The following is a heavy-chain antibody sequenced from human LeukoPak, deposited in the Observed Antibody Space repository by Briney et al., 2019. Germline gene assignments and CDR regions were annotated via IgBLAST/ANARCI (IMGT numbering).Heavy chain of an antibody. J-gene: IGHJ4*02. Sequence: GGSLRLSCAASGFSFTTYWMSWVRQAPGKGLEWVANIKQDGTEKYYVDSVKGRFTISRDNAKNSLHLQMNSLRVEDTAVYYCTKLAKYFYGSETYYFFEHWGQGTPVTASS. CDR3: TKLAKYFYGSETYYFFEH. CDR2: IKQDGTEK. V-gene: IGHV3-7*01. CDR1: GFSFTTYW. D-gene: IGHD3-10*01.